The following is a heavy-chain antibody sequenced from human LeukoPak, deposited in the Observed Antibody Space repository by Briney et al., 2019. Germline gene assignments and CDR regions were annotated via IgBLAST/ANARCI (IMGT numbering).Heavy chain of an antibody. CDR1: GFTFSSYA. CDR2: ISGSGGST. Sequence: QPGGSLRLSCAASGFTFSSYAMSWVRQAPGKGLEWVSAISGSGGSTYYADSVKGRFTISRDNSKNTLDLQMNSLRAEDTAVYYCATDGLESRDVYSFDYWGQGTLVTVSS. D-gene: IGHD3-3*01. J-gene: IGHJ4*02. V-gene: IGHV3-23*01. CDR3: ATDGLESRDVYSFDY.